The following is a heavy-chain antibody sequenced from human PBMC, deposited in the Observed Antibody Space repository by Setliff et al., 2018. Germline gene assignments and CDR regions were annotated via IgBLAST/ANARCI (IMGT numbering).Heavy chain of an antibody. CDR2: IYTTVSANSVST. CDR1: GDSLTSGPYY. D-gene: IGHD3-3*01. CDR3: ARMTGFLYTDV. V-gene: IGHV4-61*09. Sequence: SETLSLTCTVSGDSLTSGPYYWTWVRQPAGKGLEWIGQIYTTVSANSVSTNYNPSLQSRVTISVDTSKNQFSLKLSSVTAADTAVYYCARMTGFLYTDVWGKGTTVTVSS. J-gene: IGHJ6*03.